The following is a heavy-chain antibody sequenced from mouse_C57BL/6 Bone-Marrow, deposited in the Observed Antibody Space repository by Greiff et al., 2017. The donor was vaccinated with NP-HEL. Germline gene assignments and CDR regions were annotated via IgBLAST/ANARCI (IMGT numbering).Heavy chain of an antibody. CDR1: GYTFTSYW. V-gene: IGHV1-7*01. D-gene: IGHD1-1*01. Sequence: VQGVESGAELAKPGASVKLSCKASGYTFTSYWMHWVKQRPGQGLEWIGYINPSSGYTKYNQKFKDKATLTADKSSSTAYMQLSSLTYEDSAVYYGARILYYASSSAWFAYWGQGTLVTVSA. J-gene: IGHJ3*01. CDR3: ARILYYASSSAWFAY. CDR2: INPSSGYT.